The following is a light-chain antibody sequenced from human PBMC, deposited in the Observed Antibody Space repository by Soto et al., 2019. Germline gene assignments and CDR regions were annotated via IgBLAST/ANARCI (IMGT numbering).Light chain of an antibody. V-gene: IGLV2-14*01. CDR1: SSDVGAYNY. CDR3: NSYTTSSTVI. CDR2: EVN. J-gene: IGLJ2*01. Sequence: QSVLTQPASVSGSPGQSIAISCTGTSSDVGAYNYVSWYQQHPGKAPKLMIYEVNKRPSGVSYRFSGSKSGNTASLTISGLQAEDEADYYCNSYTTSSTVIFGGGTQLTVL.